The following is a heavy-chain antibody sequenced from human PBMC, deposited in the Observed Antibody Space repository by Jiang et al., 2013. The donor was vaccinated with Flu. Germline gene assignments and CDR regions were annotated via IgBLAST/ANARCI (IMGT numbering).Heavy chain of an antibody. CDR3: VHPRQYCTSTSCLREFDC. CDR2: IYRNDDK. J-gene: IGHJ4*02. Sequence: KPTQTLTLTCNVSGFSLSNNGEGVGWIRQPPGKALEWLAVIYRNDDKRYSPSLRSRLTIIKDTSKNQVVLTMTNMDPVDTATYYCVHPRQYCTSTSCLREFDCWGQGTLVTVSS. D-gene: IGHD2-2*01. V-gene: IGHV2-5*01. CDR1: GFSLSNNGEG.